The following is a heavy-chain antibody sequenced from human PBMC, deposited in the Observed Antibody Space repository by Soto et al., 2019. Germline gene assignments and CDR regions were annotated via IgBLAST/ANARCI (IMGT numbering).Heavy chain of an antibody. CDR3: ARDLRAAGTRYYYYYGMDV. V-gene: IGHV3-74*01. CDR2: INSDGSST. CDR1: GFTFSSYW. J-gene: IGHJ6*02. Sequence: PGGSLRLSCAASGFTFSSYWMHWVRQAPGKGLVWVSRINSDGSSTSYADSVKGRFTISRDNAKNTLYLQMNSLRAEDTAVYYCARDLRAAGTRYYYYYGMDVWGQGTTVTVSS. D-gene: IGHD6-13*01.